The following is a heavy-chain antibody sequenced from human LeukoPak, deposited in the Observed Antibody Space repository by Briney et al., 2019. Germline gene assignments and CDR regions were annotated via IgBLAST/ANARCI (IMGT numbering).Heavy chain of an antibody. Sequence: GGSLRLSCAASGFTFSSYSMNWVRQAPGKGLEWASSISSSSSSYIYYADSVKGRFTISRDNAKNAVYLQMNSLRAEDTAVYYCARGTPAYSYGSSAYHYDYFEYWGQGILVTVSS. D-gene: IGHD3-22*01. CDR2: ISSSSSSYI. CDR1: GFTFSSYS. CDR3: ARGTPAYSYGSSAYHYDYFEY. V-gene: IGHV3-21*01. J-gene: IGHJ4*02.